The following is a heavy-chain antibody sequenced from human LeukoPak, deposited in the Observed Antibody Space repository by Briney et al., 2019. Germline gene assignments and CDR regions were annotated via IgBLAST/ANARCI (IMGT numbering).Heavy chain of an antibody. CDR3: AKDRGDYGDYEFDY. J-gene: IGHJ4*02. CDR1: GFTFSSYG. Sequence: GGSLRLSCAASGFTFSSYGMHWVRQAPGKGLEWVAVISYDGSNKYYADSVKGRFTISRDNSKNTLYLQMNSLRAEDTALYYCAKDRGDYGDYEFDYWGQGTLVTVSS. D-gene: IGHD4-17*01. CDR2: ISYDGSNK. V-gene: IGHV3-30*18.